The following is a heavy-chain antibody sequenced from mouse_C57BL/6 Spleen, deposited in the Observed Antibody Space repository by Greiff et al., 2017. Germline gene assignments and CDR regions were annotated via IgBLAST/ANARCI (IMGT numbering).Heavy chain of an antibody. V-gene: IGHV1-50*01. CDR2: IDPSDSYT. CDR3: ARLGNYPYYFDY. D-gene: IGHD2-1*01. J-gene: IGHJ2*01. Sequence: QVQLQQSGAELVKPGASVKLSCKASGYTFTSYWMQWVKQRPGQGLEWIGEIDPSDSYTNYNQKFKGKATLTVDTSSSTAYMQLSSLTSEDSAVYDCARLGNYPYYFDYWGQGTTLTVSS. CDR1: GYTFTSYW.